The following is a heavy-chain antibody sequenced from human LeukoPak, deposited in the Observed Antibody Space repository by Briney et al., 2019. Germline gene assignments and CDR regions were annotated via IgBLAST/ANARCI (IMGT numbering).Heavy chain of an antibody. CDR3: ARGRSYFDSSGYYRGTYYYYYMDV. Sequence: ASVKVSCKASGYTFTNYAISWVRQAPGQGLEWMGWISVYNANTNDAQKFQGRVTVTTDTSTNTAYMELRSLRSDDTAVYYCARGRSYFDSSGYYRGTYYYYYMDVWGKGTTVTVSS. V-gene: IGHV1-18*01. D-gene: IGHD3-22*01. J-gene: IGHJ6*03. CDR1: GYTFTNYA. CDR2: ISVYNANT.